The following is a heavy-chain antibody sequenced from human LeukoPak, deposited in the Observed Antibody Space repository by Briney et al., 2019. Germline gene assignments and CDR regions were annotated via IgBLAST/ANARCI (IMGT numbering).Heavy chain of an antibody. CDR3: AREPPPGYSSGWYDAFDI. J-gene: IGHJ3*02. CDR1: GYSISNGYY. V-gene: IGHV4-38-2*02. D-gene: IGHD6-19*01. Sequence: PSETLSLTCTVSGYSISNGYYWGWIRRPPGKGLEWIGTTYHSGTSYYNPSLKSRVTISVDTSKNQLSLKVNSVTAADTAVYYCAREPPPGYSSGWYDAFDIWGQGTMVTVSS. CDR2: TYHSGTS.